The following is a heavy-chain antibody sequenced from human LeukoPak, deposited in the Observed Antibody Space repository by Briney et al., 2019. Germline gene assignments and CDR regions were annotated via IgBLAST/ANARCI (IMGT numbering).Heavy chain of an antibody. CDR2: ISSSSSTI. D-gene: IGHD1-26*01. V-gene: IGHV3-48*02. CDR3: ARDHRVVGVTGGAFDI. J-gene: IGHJ3*02. Sequence: GGSLRLSCAVSGFIFSNYNMNWVRQAPGKGLEWVSYISSSSSTIYYADSVKGRFTISRDNAKNSRYLQMNSLRDEDTAVYYCARDHRVVGVTGGAFDIWGQGTMVTVSS. CDR1: GFIFSNYN.